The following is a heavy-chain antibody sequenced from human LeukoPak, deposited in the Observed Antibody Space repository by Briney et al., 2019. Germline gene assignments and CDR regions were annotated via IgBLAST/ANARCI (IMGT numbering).Heavy chain of an antibody. CDR3: ARGEGGYGDYSDY. J-gene: IGHJ4*02. Sequence: SETLSLTCTVSGGSISPKTYYWGWIRQPPGKGLEWIGSIDFSGSPDYSSSLKSRVTISLDTSMKQFSLKLSYVTAADTAVYYCARGEGGYGDYSDYWGQGILVTVSS. CDR1: GGSISPKTYY. CDR2: IDFSGSP. D-gene: IGHD4-17*01. V-gene: IGHV4-39*01.